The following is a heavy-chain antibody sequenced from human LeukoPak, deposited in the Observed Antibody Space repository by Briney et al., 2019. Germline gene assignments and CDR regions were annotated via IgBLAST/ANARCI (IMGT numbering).Heavy chain of an antibody. CDR2: ISSSGSTI. CDR3: ASRYSSSLYYMDV. D-gene: IGHD6-6*01. J-gene: IGHJ6*03. V-gene: IGHV3-11*01. Sequence: PGGSLRLSCAASGFTFSDYYMSWIRQAPGKGLEWVSYISSSGSTIYYADSVKGRFTISRDNSKNTLYLQMNSLRAEDTAVYYCASRYSSSLYYMDVWGKGTTVTISS. CDR1: GFTFSDYY.